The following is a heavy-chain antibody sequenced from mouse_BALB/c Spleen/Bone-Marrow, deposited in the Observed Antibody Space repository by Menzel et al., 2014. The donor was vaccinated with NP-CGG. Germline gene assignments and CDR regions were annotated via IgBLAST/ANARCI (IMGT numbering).Heavy chain of an antibody. CDR1: GFTFSYYG. D-gene: IGHD3-1*01. V-gene: IGHV5-9-4*01. Sequence: EVQGVESGGGLVKPGGSLKLSCAASGFTFSYYGMSWVRQSPEKRLEWVAEISSGGSYTYYPDTVTGRFTISRDNAKNTLYLEISSLRSEDTAMYYCARDSSGYFDYWGQGTTLTVSS. CDR2: ISSGGSYT. J-gene: IGHJ2*01. CDR3: ARDSSGYFDY.